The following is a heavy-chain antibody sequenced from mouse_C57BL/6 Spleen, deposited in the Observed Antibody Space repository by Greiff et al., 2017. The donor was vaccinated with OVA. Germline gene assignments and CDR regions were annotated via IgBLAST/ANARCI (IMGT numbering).Heavy chain of an antibody. J-gene: IGHJ4*01. V-gene: IGHV5-17*01. CDR3: ARPSPMDY. Sequence: EVQRVESGGGLVKPGGFLKLSCAASGFTFSDYGMHWVRQAPETGLEWVAYISSGSSTIYYADTVQGRFTISRDNAKNTRFLQMTSLRSEDTAMYYCARPSPMDYWGQGTSVTVSS. CDR1: GFTFSDYG. CDR2: ISSGSSTI.